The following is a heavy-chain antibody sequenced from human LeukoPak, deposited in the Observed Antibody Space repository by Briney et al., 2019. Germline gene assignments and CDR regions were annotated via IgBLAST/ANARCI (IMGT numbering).Heavy chain of an antibody. D-gene: IGHD3-9*01. V-gene: IGHV4-39*01. Sequence: SETLSLTCSVSGGSISGSSYYWGWIRQPPVKGLEWIGSISYSGSTYYNPSLKSRVTISVDTSRNQFSLKLSSVTAADTAVYYCARWEGYDVLTGYYMFFDYWGQGTLVTVSS. J-gene: IGHJ4*02. CDR3: ARWEGYDVLTGYYMFFDY. CDR2: ISYSGST. CDR1: GGSISGSSYY.